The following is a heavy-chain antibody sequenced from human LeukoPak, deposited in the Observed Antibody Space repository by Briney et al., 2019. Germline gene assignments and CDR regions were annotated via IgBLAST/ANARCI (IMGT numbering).Heavy chain of an antibody. V-gene: IGHV3-21*01. Sequence: PGGSLRLSCAASGFTFSSYSTNWVRQAPGKGLEWVSSITSSSSYKYYADSVKGRFTISRDNAKNSLYLQMNSLRAEDTAVYYCSREHALGDFWGQGSLVTVSS. CDR3: SREHALGDF. CDR2: ITSSSSYK. D-gene: IGHD2-2*01. CDR1: GFTFSSYS. J-gene: IGHJ4*02.